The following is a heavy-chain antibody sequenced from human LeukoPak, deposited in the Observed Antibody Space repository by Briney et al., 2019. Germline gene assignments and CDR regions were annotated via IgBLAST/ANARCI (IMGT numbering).Heavy chain of an antibody. J-gene: IGHJ4*02. CDR1: GFTLGNYG. Sequence: GGTLRLSCAASGFTLGNYGMTWVRQAPEKGLEWVSSVSISGENTYYADSVKGRFTISRDNSKNTQSLQMNSLRAEDTAVYYCARDFHGWFGELVGYWGQGTLVTVSS. CDR2: VSISGENT. V-gene: IGHV3-23*01. D-gene: IGHD3-10*01. CDR3: ARDFHGWFGELVGY.